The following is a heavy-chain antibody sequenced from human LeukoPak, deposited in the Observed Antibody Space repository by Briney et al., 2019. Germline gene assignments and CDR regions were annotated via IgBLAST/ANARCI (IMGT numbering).Heavy chain of an antibody. J-gene: IGHJ4*02. Sequence: GGSLRLSCAASGFTFSSYAMSWVRQAPGKGLEWVSAISGSGGSTYYADSVKGRFTISRDNSKNTLYLQMNSLRAEDTAVYYCARDGTVTNGPFDYWGQGTLVTVSS. D-gene: IGHD4-17*01. CDR2: ISGSGGST. V-gene: IGHV3-23*01. CDR1: GFTFSSYA. CDR3: ARDGTVTNGPFDY.